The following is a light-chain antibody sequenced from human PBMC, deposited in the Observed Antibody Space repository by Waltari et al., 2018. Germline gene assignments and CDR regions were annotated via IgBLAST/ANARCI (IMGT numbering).Light chain of an antibody. Sequence: DIVLTQSPGTLSLSPGERASLSCRASQSVSTGLAWYQQKPGQAPRLLIYDASNRATGIPPMFSGSGSGTDFTLTISSLEPEDFAVYYCQQRSKWLSFGGGTKVEIK. V-gene: IGKV3-11*01. CDR2: DAS. J-gene: IGKJ4*01. CDR3: QQRSKWLS. CDR1: QSVSTG.